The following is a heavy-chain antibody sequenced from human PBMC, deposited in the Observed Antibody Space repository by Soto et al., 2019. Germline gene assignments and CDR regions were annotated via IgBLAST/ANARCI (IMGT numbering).Heavy chain of an antibody. CDR1: GFTFSSYA. CDR2: ISGSGGST. D-gene: IGHD2-2*01. V-gene: IGHV3-23*01. CDR3: AKVDCSSTSCYLPLYYYYYMDV. Sequence: PGGSLRLSCAASGFTFSSYAMSWVRQAPGKGLEWVSAISGSGGSTYYADSVKGRFTISRDNSKNTLYLQMNSLRAEDTAVYYCAKVDCSSTSCYLPLYYYYYMDVWGKGTTVTVSS. J-gene: IGHJ6*03.